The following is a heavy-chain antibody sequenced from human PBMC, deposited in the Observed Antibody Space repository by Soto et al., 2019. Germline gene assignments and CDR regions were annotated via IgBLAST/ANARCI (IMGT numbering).Heavy chain of an antibody. CDR1: GFTFSIYA. J-gene: IGHJ4*02. CDR3: ARSHIAVAGFDY. CDR2: ISYDGSNK. V-gene: IGHV3-30-3*01. D-gene: IGHD6-19*01. Sequence: PGGPLRLSCAASGFTFSIYAMHWVRHAPGKGLEWVSVISYDGSNKYYADSVKGRFTISRDNSKNTLYLQMNSLRAEDTAVYYCARSHIAVAGFDYWGQGTLVTVSS.